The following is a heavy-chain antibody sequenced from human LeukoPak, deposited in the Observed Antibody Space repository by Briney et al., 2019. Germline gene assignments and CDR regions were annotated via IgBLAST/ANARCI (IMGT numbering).Heavy chain of an antibody. Sequence: PSQTLSLTCTVSGGPISSGDYYWSWIRQPPGKGLEWIGYIYYSGSTYYNPSLKSRVTISVDTSKNQFSLKLSSVTAADTAVYYCAGDWRLRWFDPWGQGTLVTVSS. CDR2: IYYSGST. D-gene: IGHD1-1*01. V-gene: IGHV4-30-4*01. CDR3: AGDWRLRWFDP. J-gene: IGHJ5*02. CDR1: GGPISSGDYY.